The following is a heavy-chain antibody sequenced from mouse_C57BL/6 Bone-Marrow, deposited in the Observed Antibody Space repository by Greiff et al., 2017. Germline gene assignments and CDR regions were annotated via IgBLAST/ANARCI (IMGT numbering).Heavy chain of an antibody. Sequence: DVMLVESGGGLVKPGGSLKLSCAASGFTFSSYAMSWVRPTPEKRLEWVATISDGGSYTYYPDNVKGRFTISRDNAKNNLYLQMSHLKSEDTAMYYCARGEGIYYGYDDAMDYWGQGTSVTVSS. V-gene: IGHV5-4*03. CDR1: GFTFSSYA. CDR3: ARGEGIYYGYDDAMDY. J-gene: IGHJ4*01. CDR2: ISDGGSYT. D-gene: IGHD2-2*01.